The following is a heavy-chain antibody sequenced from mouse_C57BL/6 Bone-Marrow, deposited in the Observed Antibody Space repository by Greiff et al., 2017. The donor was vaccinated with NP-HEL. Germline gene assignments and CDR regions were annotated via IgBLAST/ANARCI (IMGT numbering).Heavy chain of an antibody. V-gene: IGHV3-6*01. Sequence: ESGPGLVKPSQSLSLSCSVTGYSITSGYYWNWIRQFPGNKLEWMGYISYDGGNNYNPSLKNRTSITLDTSKKQFILQLNSVTAEDTATYCCARKSFYYARSWFAYWGQGTLVTVSA. D-gene: IGHD1-1*01. CDR1: GYSITSGYY. CDR2: ISYDGGN. CDR3: ARKSFYYARSWFAY. J-gene: IGHJ3*01.